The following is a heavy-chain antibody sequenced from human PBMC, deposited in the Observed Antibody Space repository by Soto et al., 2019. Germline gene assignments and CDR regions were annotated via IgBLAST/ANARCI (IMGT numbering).Heavy chain of an antibody. D-gene: IGHD2-21*01. CDR2: VTGSGGQI. CDR3: AKDAVYKDGLWLMDS. J-gene: IGHJ5*02. CDR1: GFTISTFA. Sequence: GGSLRLSCAASGFTISTFAMTWVRQAPGKGLECVSGVTGSGGQIHYADSVKGRFTISKDNSKNTLYLQMSNLREEDTALYYCAKDAVYKDGLWLMDSWGQGNLVTVPS. V-gene: IGHV3-23*01.